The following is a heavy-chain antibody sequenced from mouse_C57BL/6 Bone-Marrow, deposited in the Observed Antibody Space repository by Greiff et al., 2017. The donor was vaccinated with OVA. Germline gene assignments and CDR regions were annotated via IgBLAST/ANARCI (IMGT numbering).Heavy chain of an antibody. J-gene: IGHJ4*01. Sequence: QVQLQQSGAELVRPGASVTLSCKASGYTFTDYEMHWVKQTPVHGLEWIGAIDPDTGGTAYNQKFKGKAILTADKSSSTAYMELRSLTSEDSAFYYCTRGYSNYYAMDYWGQGTSVTVSS. CDR2: IDPDTGGT. CDR3: TRGYSNYYAMDY. D-gene: IGHD2-5*01. V-gene: IGHV1-15*01. CDR1: GYTFTDYE.